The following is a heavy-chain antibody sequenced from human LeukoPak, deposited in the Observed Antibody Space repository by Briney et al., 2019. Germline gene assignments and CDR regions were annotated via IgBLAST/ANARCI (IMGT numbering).Heavy chain of an antibody. Sequence: ASVKVSCKASGYTFFSYGISWVRQAPGQGLEWMGWISAYNGNTNYTQKFQGKVTMTTDTSTNTAYMELRSLRSDDTAVYYCARDNDKVVDHWGQGTLVTVSS. CDR2: ISAYNGNT. J-gene: IGHJ4*01. V-gene: IGHV1-18*04. CDR1: GYTFFSYG. CDR3: ARDNDKVVDH. D-gene: IGHD1-1*01.